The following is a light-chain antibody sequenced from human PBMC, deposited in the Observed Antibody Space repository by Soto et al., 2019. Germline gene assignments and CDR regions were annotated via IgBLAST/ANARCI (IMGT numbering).Light chain of an antibody. CDR1: QDLRRR. CDR3: QQDNILPPV. J-gene: IGKJ4*01. Sequence: IEMPQSPSSLSASVGDRVTITFRASQDLRRRLAWYQHKPGTAPNLLIYSATTLQSGVPYRFSGSGSGTYFTLTISSLQPEDGATYYCQQDNILPPVFGGGTRVEI. V-gene: IGKV1-12*01. CDR2: SAT.